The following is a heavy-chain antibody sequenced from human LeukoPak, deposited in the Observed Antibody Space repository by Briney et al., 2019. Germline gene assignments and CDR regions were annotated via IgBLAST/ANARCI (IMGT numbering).Heavy chain of an antibody. J-gene: IGHJ6*03. D-gene: IGHD3-9*01. CDR2: IYSGGST. CDR3: ARDRNVRYFDWLPNPQYYYYYYMDV. V-gene: IGHV3-66*01. Sequence: GGSLRLSCAASGFTVSSNYMSWVRQAPGKGLEWVSVIYSGGSTYYADSVKGRFTISRDNSKNTLYLQMNSLRAEDTAVYYCARDRNVRYFDWLPNPQYYYYYYMDVWGKGTTVTISS. CDR1: GFTVSSNY.